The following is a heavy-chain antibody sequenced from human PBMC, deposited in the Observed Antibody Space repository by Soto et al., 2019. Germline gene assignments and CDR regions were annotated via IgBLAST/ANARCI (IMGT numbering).Heavy chain of an antibody. V-gene: IGHV1-18*01. CDR1: GYTFTSYG. CDR2: ISAYNGNT. Sequence: ASVKVSCKASGYTFTSYGISWVRQAPGQGLEWMGWISAYNGNTNYAQKLQGRVTMTTDTSTSTAYMELRSLRSDDTAVYYCARPITMVRGVLNWFDPWGQGTLVTVSS. J-gene: IGHJ5*02. D-gene: IGHD3-10*01. CDR3: ARPITMVRGVLNWFDP.